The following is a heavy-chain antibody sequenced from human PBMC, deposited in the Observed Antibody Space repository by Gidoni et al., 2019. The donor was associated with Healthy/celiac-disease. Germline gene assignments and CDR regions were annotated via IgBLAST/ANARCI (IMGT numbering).Heavy chain of an antibody. V-gene: IGHV3-15*01. J-gene: IGHJ6*02. Sequence: EVQLVESGGGVVKPRGSLRLSCAASGFPFSNGWRSWVRQAPGKGLGCVGRITSNTDGGITDYAAPVKGRFTISRDDSKNTLYLQMNSLKTEDTAVYYCTTVEGTVSYYYYGMDVWGQGTTVTVSS. CDR2: ITSNTDGGIT. D-gene: IGHD4-4*01. CDR1: GFPFSNGW. CDR3: TTVEGTVSYYYYGMDV.